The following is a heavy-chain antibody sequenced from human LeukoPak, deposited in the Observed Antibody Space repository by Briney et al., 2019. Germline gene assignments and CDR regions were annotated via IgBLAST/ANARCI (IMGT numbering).Heavy chain of an antibody. CDR2: MNPNSGNT. CDR1: GYTFNSYD. D-gene: IGHD1-14*01. Sequence: ASVKVSCKASGYTFNSYDISWVRQATGQGLEWMGWMNPNSGNTGYAQNFQGRVTMTRNTSISTAYMELSSLRSEDTAVYYCARGNHVYSLRGDYWGQGTLVTVSS. J-gene: IGHJ4*02. CDR3: ARGNHVYSLRGDY. V-gene: IGHV1-8*01.